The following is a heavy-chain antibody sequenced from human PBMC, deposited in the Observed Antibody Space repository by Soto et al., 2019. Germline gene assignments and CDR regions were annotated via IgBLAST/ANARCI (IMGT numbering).Heavy chain of an antibody. V-gene: IGHV3-11*01. Sequence: GSLRLSCAASGYTFSDYYMSWIRQAPGKGLEWISYIDTSGTKIYYADSVKGRFNITRDNAKNSLYLEMNSLRDEDTAVYYCASHYDMWSGYLSPVDYWGQGTLVTVSS. J-gene: IGHJ4*02. D-gene: IGHD3-3*01. CDR2: IDTSGTKI. CDR3: ASHYDMWSGYLSPVDY. CDR1: GYTFSDYY.